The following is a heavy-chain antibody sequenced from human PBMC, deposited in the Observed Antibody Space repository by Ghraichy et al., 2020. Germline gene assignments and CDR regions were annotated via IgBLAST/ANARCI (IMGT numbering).Heavy chain of an antibody. Sequence: GSLNISCAASGFTFSSYTMNWVRQAPGKGLEWVSTISGSSSYIYYPESLKGRFTISRDNAKNSLYLQMNSLRAEDTAVYYCARDGYSSYNWFDPWGQGTLVTVSS. CDR2: ISGSSSYI. CDR1: GFTFSSYT. CDR3: ARDGYSSYNWFDP. J-gene: IGHJ5*02. D-gene: IGHD6-13*01. V-gene: IGHV3-21*01.